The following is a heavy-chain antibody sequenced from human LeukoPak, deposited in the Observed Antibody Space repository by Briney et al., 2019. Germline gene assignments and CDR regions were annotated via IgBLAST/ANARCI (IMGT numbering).Heavy chain of an antibody. Sequence: PGGSLRLSCAASGFTFSSYAMSWVRQAPGKGLEWVSAISGSGGSTYYADSVKGRFTISRDNSKNTLYLQMNSLRAEDTAVYYCAKDDGGSYYLESYYFDYWGQGTLVTVSS. CDR1: GFTFSSYA. CDR3: AKDDGGSYYLESYYFDY. J-gene: IGHJ4*02. CDR2: ISGSGGST. D-gene: IGHD1-26*01. V-gene: IGHV3-23*01.